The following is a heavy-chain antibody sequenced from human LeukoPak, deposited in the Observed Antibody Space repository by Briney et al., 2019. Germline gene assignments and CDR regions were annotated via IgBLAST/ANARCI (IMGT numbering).Heavy chain of an antibody. CDR2: IYYSGST. Sequence: PSETPSLTCAVYGGSFSGYYWSWIRQPPGKGLEWIGYIYYSGSTNYNPSLKSRVTISVDTSKNQFSLKLSSVTAADTAVYYCARHRGVYYDFWSPFDYWGQGTLVTVSS. V-gene: IGHV4-59*08. J-gene: IGHJ4*02. D-gene: IGHD3-3*01. CDR1: GGSFSGYY. CDR3: ARHRGVYYDFWSPFDY.